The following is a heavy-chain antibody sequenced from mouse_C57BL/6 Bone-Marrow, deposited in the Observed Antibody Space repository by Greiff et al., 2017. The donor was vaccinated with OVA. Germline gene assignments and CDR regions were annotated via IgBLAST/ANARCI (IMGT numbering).Heavy chain of an antibody. J-gene: IGHJ1*03. CDR2: IDPETGGT. CDR1: GYTFTDYE. V-gene: IGHV1-15*01. D-gene: IGHD1-1*01. CDR3: TRPYGSRYWYFDV. Sequence: QVQLKQSGAELVRPGASVTLSCKASGYTFTDYEMHWVKQTPVHGLEWIGAIDPETGGTASNQKFKGKAILTADKSSSTAYMELRSLTSEDSAVYYCTRPYGSRYWYFDVWGTGTTVTVSS.